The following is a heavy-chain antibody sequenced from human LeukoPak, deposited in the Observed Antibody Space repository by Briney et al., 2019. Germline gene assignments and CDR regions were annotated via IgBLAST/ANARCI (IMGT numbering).Heavy chain of an antibody. CDR3: AKQSAGSAAWYSLHYDF. V-gene: IGHV3-23*01. CDR2: VDGGGGGT. Sequence: GGSLRPSCAASGFTFSSYAMTWVRQAPGRGLEWVSSVDGGGGGTYYADSVKGRFTISRDNSKDTLYLQMNGLRAEDTAVYFCAKQSAGSAAWYSLHYDFWGQGTLVTVSS. CDR1: GFTFSSYA. D-gene: IGHD6-13*01. J-gene: IGHJ4*02.